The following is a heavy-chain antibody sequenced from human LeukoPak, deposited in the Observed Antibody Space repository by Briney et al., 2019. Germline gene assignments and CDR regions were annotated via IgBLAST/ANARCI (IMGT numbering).Heavy chain of an antibody. V-gene: IGHV4-61*09. Sequence: SETLSLTCTVSGVSITSGGYYWMWIRQPAGKGLEWIRHVYTSGSTKYNPSLKTPVSISLDTSKNHFSLKVDSVTAADTAVYYCARASGIEDYWGQGTLVIVSS. D-gene: IGHD3-10*01. J-gene: IGHJ4*02. CDR2: VYTSGST. CDR3: ARASGIEDY. CDR1: GVSITSGGYY.